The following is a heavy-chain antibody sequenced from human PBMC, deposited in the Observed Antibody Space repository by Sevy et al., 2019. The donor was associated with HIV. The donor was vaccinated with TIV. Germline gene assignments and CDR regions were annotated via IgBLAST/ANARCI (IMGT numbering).Heavy chain of an antibody. CDR1: GFTSGDYV. Sequence: GGSLRLSCTPSGFTSGDYVLTWFRQAPGKGLEWVGFIRSKTYCGTIEHAASVKGRITISRDDSKNIAYLRMNSLKTEDTAVYYCTRTSYYYDSGSYYGMDVWGQGTTVTVSS. J-gene: IGHJ6*02. D-gene: IGHD3-10*01. CDR2: IRSKTYCGTI. V-gene: IGHV3-49*03. CDR3: TRTSYYYDSGSYYGMDV.